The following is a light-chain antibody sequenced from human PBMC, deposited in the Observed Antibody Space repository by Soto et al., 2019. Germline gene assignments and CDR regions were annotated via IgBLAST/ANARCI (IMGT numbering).Light chain of an antibody. Sequence: EIGLTQSRATLSLSPGERATRACRASQSVSNYIAWFQQKPGQDPRLLIYDASNRATGIPARFSGSGSGTDFTLTISRLEPEDFAVYYCQQRSSWPLLTFGGGTKVEI. CDR1: QSVSNY. CDR3: QQRSSWPLLT. CDR2: DAS. V-gene: IGKV3-11*01. J-gene: IGKJ4*01.